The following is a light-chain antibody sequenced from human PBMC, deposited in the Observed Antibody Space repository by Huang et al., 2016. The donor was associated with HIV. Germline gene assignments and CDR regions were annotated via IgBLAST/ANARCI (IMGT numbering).Light chain of an antibody. Sequence: IQLTQSPSSLSASVGDRVTITCRASQGISSYLAWYQEKPGKAPKLLIYAASTLQSGVPSRCRGSGSGTEFTLTISSRQPEVCATYYCQQLNSYPRTFGQGTKVEIK. CDR2: AAS. J-gene: IGKJ1*01. V-gene: IGKV1-9*01. CDR3: QQLNSYPRT. CDR1: QGISSY.